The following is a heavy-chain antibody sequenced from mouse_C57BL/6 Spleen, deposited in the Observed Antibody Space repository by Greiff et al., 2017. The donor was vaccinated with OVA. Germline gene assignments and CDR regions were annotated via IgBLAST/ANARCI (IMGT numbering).Heavy chain of an antibody. D-gene: IGHD3-3*01. Sequence: QVQLQQPGAELVKPGASVKLSCKASGYTFTSYWMHWVKQRPGQGLEWIGMIHPNSGSTNYNEKFKSKATLTVDKSSSTAYMQLSSLTSEDSAVYYCARVRDPAYAMDYWGQGTSVTVSS. V-gene: IGHV1-64*01. CDR2: IHPNSGST. CDR3: ARVRDPAYAMDY. CDR1: GYTFTSYW. J-gene: IGHJ4*01.